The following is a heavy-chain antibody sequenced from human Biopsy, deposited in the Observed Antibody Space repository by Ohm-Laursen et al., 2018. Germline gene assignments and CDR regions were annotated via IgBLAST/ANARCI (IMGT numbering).Heavy chain of an antibody. J-gene: IGHJ4*02. D-gene: IGHD3-3*01. CDR1: GGPSSNYA. Sequence: SVTVSCNASGGPSSNYAFSWVRQAPGQGLEWVGRIVPILGHLNYAQRFQGRVSITADKSTTYVYMELSRLTSGDTTVYYCAADADGYYTEFDYWGPGTPVTVSS. CDR2: IVPILGHL. CDR3: AADADGYYTEFDY. V-gene: IGHV1-69*04.